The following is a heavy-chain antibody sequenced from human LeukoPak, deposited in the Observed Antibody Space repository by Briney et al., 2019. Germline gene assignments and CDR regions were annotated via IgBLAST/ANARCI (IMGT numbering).Heavy chain of an antibody. Sequence: PGGSLRLSCAASGFTFSSYWMHWVRQAPGKGLVWVSRINTDGSSTSYADSVKGRFTISRDNAKNTLYLQMNSLRAEDTAVYYCARSAVGYCSGYSCPAAMDVWGQGTTVTVSS. CDR2: INTDGSST. CDR1: GFTFSSYW. J-gene: IGHJ6*02. CDR3: ARSAVGYCSGYSCPAAMDV. D-gene: IGHD2-15*01. V-gene: IGHV3-74*01.